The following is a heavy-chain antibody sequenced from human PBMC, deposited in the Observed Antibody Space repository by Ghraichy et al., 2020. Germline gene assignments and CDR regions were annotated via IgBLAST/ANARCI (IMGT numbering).Heavy chain of an antibody. CDR1: GGSFSGYY. Sequence: SETLSLTCAVYGGSFSGYYWSWIRQPPGKGLEWIGEINHSGSTNYNPSLKSRVTISVDTSKNQFSLKLNSVTAADTAVYYCAISIAAAGTRYYYGMDVWGQGTTVTVSS. CDR2: INHSGST. J-gene: IGHJ6*02. CDR3: AISIAAAGTRYYYGMDV. V-gene: IGHV4-34*01. D-gene: IGHD6-13*01.